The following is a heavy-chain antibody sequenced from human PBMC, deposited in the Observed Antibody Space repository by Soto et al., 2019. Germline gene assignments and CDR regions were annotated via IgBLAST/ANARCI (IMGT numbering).Heavy chain of an antibody. CDR2: INRDGSTI. Sequence: EVQLVESGGGLAQPGGSLRLSCAASGFTRSSHWMHWVRKAPGKGLVWVSRINRDGSTINYDDSVRGRYTISRDNAKNTLSLQMNSLRADDTSVYDCARVADCTYSSNCNGRAAFDMWGQGTMVTVYS. J-gene: IGHJ3*02. CDR3: ARVADCTYSSNCNGRAAFDM. V-gene: IGHV3-74*01. CDR1: GFTRSSHW. D-gene: IGHD6-13*01.